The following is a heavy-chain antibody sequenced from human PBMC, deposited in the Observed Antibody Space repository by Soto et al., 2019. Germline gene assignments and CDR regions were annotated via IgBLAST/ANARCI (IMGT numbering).Heavy chain of an antibody. CDR2: INHSGST. Sequence: SETLSLTCAVYGGSLIGYYWGWIRQPPGKGLEWIGEINHSGSTNYNPSLKSRVTISVDTSKNQFSLKLSSVTAADTAVYYCARGKNYYDMPYGMDVWGQGTTVTVSS. D-gene: IGHD3-3*01. CDR3: ARGKNYYDMPYGMDV. CDR1: GGSLIGYY. J-gene: IGHJ6*02. V-gene: IGHV4-34*01.